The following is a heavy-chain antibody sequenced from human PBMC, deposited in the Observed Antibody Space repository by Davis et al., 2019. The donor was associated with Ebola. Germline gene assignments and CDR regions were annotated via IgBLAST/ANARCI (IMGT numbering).Heavy chain of an antibody. J-gene: IGHJ4*02. CDR1: GFTFSSYG. D-gene: IGHD3-3*01. Sequence: GESLKISCAASGFTFSSYGMHWVRQAPGKGLEYVSAISSNGGSTYYADSVKGRFTISRDNSKNTLYLQMSSLRAEDTAVYYCAREGDFWSGRTFDYWGQGTLVTVSS. CDR3: AREGDFWSGRTFDY. CDR2: ISSNGGST. V-gene: IGHV3-64D*06.